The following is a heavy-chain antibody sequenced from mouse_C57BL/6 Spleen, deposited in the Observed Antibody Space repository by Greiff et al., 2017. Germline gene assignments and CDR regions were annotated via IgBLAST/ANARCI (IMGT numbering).Heavy chain of an antibody. D-gene: IGHD1-1*01. CDR1: GYTFTSYW. CDR3: ARGGYYGSSPWFAY. Sequence: VQLQQPGAELVRPGSSVKLSCKASGYTFTSYWMHWVKQRPIQGLEWIGNIDPSDSATHYTQKFKDKATLTVDKSSSTAYMQLSSLTSEDSAVDYGARGGYYGSSPWFAYWGQGTLVTVSA. J-gene: IGHJ3*01. CDR2: IDPSDSAT. V-gene: IGHV1-52*01.